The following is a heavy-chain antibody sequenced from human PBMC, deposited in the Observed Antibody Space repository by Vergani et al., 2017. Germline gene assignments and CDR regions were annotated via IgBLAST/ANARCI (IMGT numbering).Heavy chain of an antibody. D-gene: IGHD2-2*01. V-gene: IGHV3-30-3*02. CDR1: GFTFSSYV. J-gene: IGHJ5*02. Sequence: QVQLVESGGGVVQPGRSLRLSCAASGFTFSSYVMHWVRQAPGKGLEWVAVISYDGSSKYYADSVKGRFTISRDNSKNTLYLQMNSMRAEDTAVYYCAKSPRRVVPAAPVIWFDPWGQGTLVTVSS. CDR3: AKSPRRVVPAAPVIWFDP. CDR2: ISYDGSSK.